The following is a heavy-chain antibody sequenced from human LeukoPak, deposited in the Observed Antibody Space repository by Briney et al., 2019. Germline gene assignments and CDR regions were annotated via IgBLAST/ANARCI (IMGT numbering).Heavy chain of an antibody. Sequence: PSETLSLTCNVSGRSMTNYYWDWIRKPAGKGLEGIGRIYSSGNNNYNPSLSSRAPMSVDTLNKHFSLSLASVTATDTAVYFCATHSASLTSEIWGQGTMVTVSS. J-gene: IGHJ3*02. D-gene: IGHD4-11*01. CDR3: ATHSASLTSEI. CDR1: GRSMTNYY. CDR2: IYSSGNN. V-gene: IGHV4-4*07.